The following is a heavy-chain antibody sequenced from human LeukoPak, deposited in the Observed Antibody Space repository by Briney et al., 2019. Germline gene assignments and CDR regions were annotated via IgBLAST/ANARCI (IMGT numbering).Heavy chain of an antibody. V-gene: IGHV3-30*18. D-gene: IGHD6-13*01. CDR2: ISYDGSNK. Sequence: GRSLRLSCAASGFTFSSYAMHWVRQAPGKGLEWVALISYDGSNKYYADSVKGRFTISRDNSKSTLYLQMNSLRAEDTAVYYCAKVGDSWDFDYWGQGTLVTVSS. J-gene: IGHJ4*02. CDR3: AKVGDSWDFDY. CDR1: GFTFSSYA.